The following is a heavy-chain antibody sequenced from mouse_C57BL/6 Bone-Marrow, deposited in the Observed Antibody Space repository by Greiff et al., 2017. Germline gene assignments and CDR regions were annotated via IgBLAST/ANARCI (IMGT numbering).Heavy chain of an antibody. CDR1: EYEFPSHD. J-gene: IGHJ3*01. CDR3: ARFYDYDVGAWFAY. D-gene: IGHD2-4*01. V-gene: IGHV5-2*01. CDR2: INSDGGST. Sequence: EVQLQESGGGLVQPGESLKLSCESNEYEFPSHDMSWVRKTPEKRLELVAAINSDGGSTSYPDTMERRFIISRDNTNKTLYLQMISLRSEDTALYYCARFYDYDVGAWFAYWGQGTLVTVSA.